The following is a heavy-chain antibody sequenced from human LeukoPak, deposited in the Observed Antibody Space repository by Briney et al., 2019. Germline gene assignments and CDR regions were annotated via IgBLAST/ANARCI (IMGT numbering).Heavy chain of an antibody. J-gene: IGHJ2*01. CDR3: ARVEQQLVEEDYRYFDL. Sequence: SETLSLTCTVSGGSISSSRFYGGWIRQPPGKGLEWIASIYYSGSTYYNPSLKSRVTISVDTSKNQFALKVSSVTAADTAVYYCARVEQQLVEEDYRYFDLWGRGTLVTVSS. CDR2: IYYSGST. D-gene: IGHD6-13*01. V-gene: IGHV4-39*06. CDR1: GGSISSSRFY.